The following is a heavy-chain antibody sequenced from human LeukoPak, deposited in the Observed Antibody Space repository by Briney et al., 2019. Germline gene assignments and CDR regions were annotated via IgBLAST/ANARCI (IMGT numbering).Heavy chain of an antibody. D-gene: IGHD3-9*01. CDR2: VYYSGTT. CDR3: ARREGELRYFDWLTPRD. Sequence: PSETLSLTCTVSGGSISSYYWSWIRQSPGKGLEWIGYVYYSGTTNYNPSLKSRVTISVDRSKSQFSLNLSSVTAADTAVYYCARREGELRYFDWLTPRDWGQGTLVTVSS. CDR1: GGSISSYY. V-gene: IGHV4-59*01. J-gene: IGHJ4*02.